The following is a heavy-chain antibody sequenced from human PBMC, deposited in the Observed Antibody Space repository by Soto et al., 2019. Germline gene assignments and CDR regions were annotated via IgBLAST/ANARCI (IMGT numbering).Heavy chain of an antibody. Sequence: SVKVSCKASGGTFSSYAISWVRQAPGQGLEWMGGIIPIFGTANYAQKFQGRVTITADESTSTAYMELSSLRSEDTAVYYCARSDPVIFLLAYWGQGTLVTVSS. CDR1: GGTFSSYA. CDR2: IIPIFGTA. V-gene: IGHV1-69*13. J-gene: IGHJ4*02. CDR3: ARSDPVIFLLAY. D-gene: IGHD2-21*01.